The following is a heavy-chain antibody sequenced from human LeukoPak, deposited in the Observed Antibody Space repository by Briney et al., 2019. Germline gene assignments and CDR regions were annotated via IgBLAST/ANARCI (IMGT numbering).Heavy chain of an antibody. CDR2: FHLSGMT. D-gene: IGHD4-17*01. CDR3: ARDVTATAPPDAFDV. Sequence: TLSHTRTVSGDSISNVGYHWTWLRPHPRQGLEWIGYFHLSGMTASAPSLRSRLSISIDTSKNQFPLRLDSVTVADTAVYYCARDVTATAPPDAFDVGGHGTLVAVSS. V-gene: IGHV4-31*03. CDR1: GDSISNVGYH. J-gene: IGHJ3*01.